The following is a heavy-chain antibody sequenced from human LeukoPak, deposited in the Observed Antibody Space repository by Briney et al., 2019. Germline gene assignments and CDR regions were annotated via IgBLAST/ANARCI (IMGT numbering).Heavy chain of an antibody. Sequence: GTLRLSCAVSGFTFSSYGMSWVRQAPGKGLKWVSDISASGGSTNYADSVKGRFTISRDNAKNSLYLQMNSLRAEDTAVYYCARRGNIDYGDSDAFDIWGQGTMVTVSS. V-gene: IGHV3-23*01. CDR2: ISASGGST. CDR3: ARRGNIDYGDSDAFDI. D-gene: IGHD4-17*01. J-gene: IGHJ3*02. CDR1: GFTFSSYG.